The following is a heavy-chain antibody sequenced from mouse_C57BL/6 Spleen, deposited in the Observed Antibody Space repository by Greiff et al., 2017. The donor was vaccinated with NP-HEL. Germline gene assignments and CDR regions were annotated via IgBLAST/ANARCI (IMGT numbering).Heavy chain of an antibody. CDR2: INPSSGYT. V-gene: IGHV1-4*01. CDR1: GYTFTSYT. J-gene: IGHJ3*01. Sequence: VKLQQSGAELARPGASVKMSCKASGYTFTSYTMHWVKQRPGQGLEWIGYINPSSGYTKYNQKFKDKATLTADKSSSTAYMQLSSLTSEDSAVYYCASFYYDYDGFAYWGQGTLVTVSA. D-gene: IGHD2-4*01. CDR3: ASFYYDYDGFAY.